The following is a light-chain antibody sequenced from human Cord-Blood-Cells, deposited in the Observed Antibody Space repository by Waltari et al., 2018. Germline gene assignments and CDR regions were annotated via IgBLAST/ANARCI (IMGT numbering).Light chain of an antibody. Sequence: EIVLTQSPGTLSLSPGERATLSCRARQSVSSSYLAWYQQKPGQAPRPLIYGASSSATGIPDRFSGSGSGTDFTLTISRLEPEDVAVYYCQQYGSSPITFGQGTRLEIK. J-gene: IGKJ5*01. CDR1: QSVSSSY. CDR2: GAS. CDR3: QQYGSSPIT. V-gene: IGKV3-20*01.